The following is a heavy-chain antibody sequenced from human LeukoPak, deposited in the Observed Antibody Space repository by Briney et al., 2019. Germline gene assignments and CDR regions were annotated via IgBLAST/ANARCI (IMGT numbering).Heavy chain of an antibody. CDR3: AKGYDFWSDY. J-gene: IGHJ4*02. Sequence: PGRSLRLSCAASGFTFSSYVMHWVRQAPGKGLEWVAVISYDGSNKYYADSVKGRFTISRDNSKNTLYLQMNSLRAEDTAVYYCAKGYDFWSDYWGQGTLVTVSS. V-gene: IGHV3-30*18. D-gene: IGHD3-3*01. CDR2: ISYDGSNK. CDR1: GFTFSSYV.